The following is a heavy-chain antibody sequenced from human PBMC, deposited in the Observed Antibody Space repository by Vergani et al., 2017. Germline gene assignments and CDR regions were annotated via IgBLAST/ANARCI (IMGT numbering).Heavy chain of an antibody. CDR1: GFTFSNAW. Sequence: EVQLVESGGGLVQPGRSLRLSCAASGFTFSNAWMSWVRQAPGKGLEWVGRIKSKTDGGTTDYAAPVKGRFTISRDDSKNTLYLQMNSLRDEDTAVYYCARDSGLKGTAYFDYWGQGTLVTVSS. CDR2: IKSKTDGGTT. J-gene: IGHJ4*02. CDR3: ARDSGLKGTAYFDY. V-gene: IGHV3-15*01. D-gene: IGHD1-1*01.